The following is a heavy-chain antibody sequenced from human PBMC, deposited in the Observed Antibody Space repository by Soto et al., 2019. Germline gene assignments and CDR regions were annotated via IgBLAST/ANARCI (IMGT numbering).Heavy chain of an antibody. Sequence: EVQLLESGGCLVQPGGSLRLSCAASGFTFSSYAISWVRQAPGKGLEWVSAISGSGGSTYYADSVKGRFTISRDNSKNPLYLQMHSLRAEDTAVYYCAKAPHQQLVSLGDYWGQGTLVTVSS. J-gene: IGHJ4*02. CDR1: GFTFSSYA. V-gene: IGHV3-23*01. CDR3: AKAPHQQLVSLGDY. D-gene: IGHD6-13*01. CDR2: ISGSGGST.